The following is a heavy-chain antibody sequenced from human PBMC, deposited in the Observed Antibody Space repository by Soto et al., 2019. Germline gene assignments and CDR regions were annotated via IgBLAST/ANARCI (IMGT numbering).Heavy chain of an antibody. CDR2: IYHGLSI. Sequence: QVQLQQWGAGLLKPSETLSLTCAVYSGSFSGYYWTWIRQPPGKGLEWIGEIYHGLSIVYNPSLKSRVTISGDSPKNQFSLKLSSVTAADTAVYYCARHGGYYFDYWGQGTLVTVSS. V-gene: IGHV4-34*01. J-gene: IGHJ4*02. D-gene: IGHD3-16*01. CDR1: SGSFSGYY. CDR3: ARHGGYYFDY.